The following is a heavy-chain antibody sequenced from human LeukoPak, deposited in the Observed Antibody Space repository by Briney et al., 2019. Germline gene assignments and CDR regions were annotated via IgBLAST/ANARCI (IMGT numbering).Heavy chain of an antibody. CDR3: ASYDSSGSEAFDI. J-gene: IGHJ3*02. D-gene: IGHD3-22*01. CDR2: IYYSGST. Sequence: SETLSLTCTVSGGSISSGSYYWSWIRQPPGKGLEWIGYIYYSGSTNYNPSLKSRVTISVDTSKNQFSLKLSSVTAADTAVYYCASYDSSGSEAFDIWGQGTMVTVSS. CDR1: GGSISSGSYY. V-gene: IGHV4-61*01.